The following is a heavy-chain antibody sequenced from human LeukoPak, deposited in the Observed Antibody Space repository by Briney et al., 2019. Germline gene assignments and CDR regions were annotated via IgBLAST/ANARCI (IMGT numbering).Heavy chain of an antibody. CDR3: ARTGLLSGSYGY. CDR1: GYTFTGYY. CDR2: ISAYNGNT. J-gene: IGHJ4*02. V-gene: IGHV1-18*04. D-gene: IGHD1-26*01. Sequence: ASVKVSCKASGYTFTGYYMHWVRQAPGQGVEWMGWISAYNGNTNYAQKLQGRVTMTTDTSTSTAYMELRSLRPDDTAVYYCARTGLLSGSYGYWGQGTLVTVSS.